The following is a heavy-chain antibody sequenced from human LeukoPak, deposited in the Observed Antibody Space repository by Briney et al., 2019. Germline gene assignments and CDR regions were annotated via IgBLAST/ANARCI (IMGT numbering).Heavy chain of an antibody. J-gene: IGHJ6*02. Sequence: QSGGSLRLSCAASGFSFSSYGMHWVRQAPGKGLEWVAVISYDGSNKYYADSVKGRFTISRDNSKNTLYLQMNSLRAEDTAVYYCARDSGTAAAPGVVYYGMDVWGQGTTVTVSS. CDR1: GFSFSSYG. D-gene: IGHD3-10*01. V-gene: IGHV3-30*03. CDR2: ISYDGSNK. CDR3: ARDSGTAAAPGVVYYGMDV.